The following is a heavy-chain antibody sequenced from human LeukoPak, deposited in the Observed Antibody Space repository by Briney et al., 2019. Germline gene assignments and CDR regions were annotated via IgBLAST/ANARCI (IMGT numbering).Heavy chain of an antibody. CDR1: GFTVSNKY. CDR3: AKDDRWLQFCC. D-gene: IGHD5-24*01. J-gene: IGHJ4*02. CDR2: IIPSGHTT. V-gene: IGHV3-23*01. Sequence: QTGGSLRLSCAASGFTVSNKYMTWVRQAPGKGLEWVSGIIPSGHTTYYADSVRGRFTISRDNSRNTVYLQMNSLRAEDTAVYYCAKDDRWLQFCCWGQGTLVTVSA.